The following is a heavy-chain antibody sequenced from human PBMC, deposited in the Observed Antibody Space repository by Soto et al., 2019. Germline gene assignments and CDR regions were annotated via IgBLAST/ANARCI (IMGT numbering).Heavy chain of an antibody. D-gene: IGHD6-13*01. CDR3: ARDSAAAGGSGSYYYYYGMDV. V-gene: IGHV3-30-3*01. CDR1: GFTFSSYA. Sequence: QVQLVESGGGVVQPGRSLRLSCAASGFTFSSYAMHWVRQAPGKGLEWVAVISYDGSNKYYADSVKGRFTISRDNSKNTLYLQMNSLRAEDTAVYYCARDSAAAGGSGSYYYYYGMDVWGQGTTVTVSS. J-gene: IGHJ6*02. CDR2: ISYDGSNK.